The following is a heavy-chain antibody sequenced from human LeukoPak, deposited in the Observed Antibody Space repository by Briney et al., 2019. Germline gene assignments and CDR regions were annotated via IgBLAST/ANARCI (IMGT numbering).Heavy chain of an antibody. CDR3: ARDLGGQVGATDY. Sequence: ASVKVSCKASGYTFTGYYMHWVRQAPGQGLEWMGRINPNSVGTNYAQKFQGRVTMTRDTSISTAYMELSRLRSDDTAVYYCARDLGGQVGATDYWGQGTLVTVSS. D-gene: IGHD1-26*01. J-gene: IGHJ4*02. CDR2: INPNSVGT. V-gene: IGHV1-2*06. CDR1: GYTFTGYY.